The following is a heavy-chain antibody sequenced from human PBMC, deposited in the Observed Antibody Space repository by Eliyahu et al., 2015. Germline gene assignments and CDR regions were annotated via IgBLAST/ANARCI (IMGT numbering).Heavy chain of an antibody. Sequence: QLVESGGGLVQPGGSLRLSCAAXRFXFSNAWMSWVRQAPGKGLEWVGRIKSKADAGTIDYAASVKGRFTISRDDLKNTLYLQMNSLKTEDTAVYYCTTPRPYSSSWYTDDYWGQGTLVTVSS. J-gene: IGHJ4*02. V-gene: IGHV3-15*01. D-gene: IGHD6-13*01. CDR1: RFXFSNAW. CDR3: TTPRPYSSSWYTDDY. CDR2: IKSKADAGTI.